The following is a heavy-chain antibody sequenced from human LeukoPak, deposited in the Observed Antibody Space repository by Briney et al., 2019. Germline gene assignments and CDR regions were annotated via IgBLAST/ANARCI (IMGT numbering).Heavy chain of an antibody. CDR3: ARMYYYDSSGYYPFDY. CDR1: GFTFGSYW. J-gene: IGHJ4*02. Sequence: PGGSLRLSCAASGFTFGSYWMSWVRQAPGKGLEWVSVIYSGGSTCYADSVKGRFTISRDNSKNTLYLQMNSLRAEDTAVYYCARMYYYDSSGYYPFDYWGQGTLVTVSS. D-gene: IGHD3-22*01. V-gene: IGHV3-53*01. CDR2: IYSGGST.